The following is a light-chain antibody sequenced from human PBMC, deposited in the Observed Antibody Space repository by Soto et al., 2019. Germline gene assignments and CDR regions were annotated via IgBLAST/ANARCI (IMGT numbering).Light chain of an antibody. Sequence: ERVMTQSPATLSLSRGESATLSXRASHSGTINLTWYQVRTGXAPRXXXANXSNMATGSPDRLSGSGSGTDFTLTISSLDPEYFAVYYCQQRSNGPRTFGQGTKVDI. J-gene: IGKJ1*01. CDR2: NXS. CDR3: QQRSNGPRT. CDR1: HSGTIN. V-gene: IGKV3-11*01.